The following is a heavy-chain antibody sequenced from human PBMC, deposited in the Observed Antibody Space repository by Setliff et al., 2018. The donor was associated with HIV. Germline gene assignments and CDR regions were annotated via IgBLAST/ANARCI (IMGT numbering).Heavy chain of an antibody. CDR1: GGSISSSSYY. D-gene: IGHD2-15*01. V-gene: IGHV4-39*07. J-gene: IGHJ6*02. CDR3: ARQRLGNCSGARCSFSGMDV. Sequence: SETLSLTCTVSGGSISSSSYYWGWIRQPPGKGLEWIGSIYYSGSTYYNPSLKSRVTISVDTSKNQFSLKLSSVTAADTAVYYCARQRLGNCSGARCSFSGMDVWGPGTTVTVSS. CDR2: IYYSGST.